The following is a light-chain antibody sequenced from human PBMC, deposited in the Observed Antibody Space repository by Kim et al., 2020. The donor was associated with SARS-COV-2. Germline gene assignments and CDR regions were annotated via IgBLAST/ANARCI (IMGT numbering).Light chain of an antibody. J-gene: IGLJ3*02. CDR3: QVWDSSTAV. CDR2: RDS. Sequence: SYELTQPLSVSVALGQTARITCGGDKIETKNVHWYQQKPGQAPVLVIYRDSNRPSGIPERFSGSNSGNTATLTISRAQAGDDADYYCQVWDSSTAVFGGGTQRSVL. CDR1: KIETKN. V-gene: IGLV3-9*01.